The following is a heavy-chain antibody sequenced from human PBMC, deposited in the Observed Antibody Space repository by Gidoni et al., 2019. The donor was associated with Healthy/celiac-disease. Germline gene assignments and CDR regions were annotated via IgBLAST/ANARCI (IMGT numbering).Heavy chain of an antibody. CDR3: ARAIFASTCSGGSCYSAEEACFDY. D-gene: IGHD2-15*01. Sequence: KGLEWMGYIYYSGSTNYNPSLKSRVTISVDTSKNQFSLKLSSVTAADTAVYYCARAIFASTCSGGSCYSAEEACFDYWGQGTLVTVSS. CDR2: IYYSGST. J-gene: IGHJ4*02. V-gene: IGHV4-59*01.